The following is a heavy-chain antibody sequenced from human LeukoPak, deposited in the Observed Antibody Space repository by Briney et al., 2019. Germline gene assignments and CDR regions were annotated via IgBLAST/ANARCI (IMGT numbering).Heavy chain of an antibody. J-gene: IGHJ3*02. CDR1: GGSFSGYY. V-gene: IGHV4-34*01. Sequence: PSETLSLTCAVYGGSFSGYYWSWIRQPPGKGLEWIGEINHSGSTNYNPSLKSRVTISVDTSKNQFSLKLSSVTAADTAVYYCARDRRRDLLHAFDIWGQGTMVTPSA. CDR2: INHSGST. D-gene: IGHD1-26*01. CDR3: ARDRRRDLLHAFDI.